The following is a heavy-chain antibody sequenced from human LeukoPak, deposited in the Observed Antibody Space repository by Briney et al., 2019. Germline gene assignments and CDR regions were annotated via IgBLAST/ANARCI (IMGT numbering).Heavy chain of an antibody. J-gene: IGHJ4*02. CDR2: IRYDGSNK. V-gene: IGHV3-30*02. CDR3: AKDPTIYDSSGYSDY. CDR1: GFTFSSYG. Sequence: PGGSLRLSCAASGFTFSSYGMHWVRQAPGKGLEWVAFIRYDGSNKYYADSVKGRFTISRDNSKNTLYLQMNSLRAEDTAVYYCAKDPTIYDSSGYSDYWGQGTLVTVSS. D-gene: IGHD3-22*01.